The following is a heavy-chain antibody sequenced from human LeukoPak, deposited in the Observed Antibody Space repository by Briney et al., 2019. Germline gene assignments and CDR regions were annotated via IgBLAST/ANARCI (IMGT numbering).Heavy chain of an antibody. Sequence: PSQTLSLTCTVSGGSISSGDYYWSWIRQPPGKGLEWIVYIYYSGSTYYNPSLKSRVTISVDTSKNQFSLKLSSVTAADTAVYYCARVWYQLLAGWFDPWGQGTLVTVSS. CDR3: ARVWYQLLAGWFDP. D-gene: IGHD2-2*01. V-gene: IGHV4-30-4*08. CDR2: IYYSGST. J-gene: IGHJ5*02. CDR1: GGSISSGDYY.